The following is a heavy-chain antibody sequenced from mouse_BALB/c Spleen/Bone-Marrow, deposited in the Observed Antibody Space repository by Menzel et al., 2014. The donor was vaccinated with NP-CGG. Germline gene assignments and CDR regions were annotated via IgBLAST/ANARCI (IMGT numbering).Heavy chain of an antibody. CDR1: GYAFTSYN. CDR2: IDPYSGGT. J-gene: IGHJ2*01. V-gene: IGHV1S135*01. CDR3: ARNLGYGYFDY. Sequence: VQPKESGPELVKPGASVKVSCKASGYAFTSYNMYWVKQSHGKSLEWMGYIDPYSGGTSYNQKFKGKATLTVDKSSSTAYMHLNSLASEDSAVYYCARNLGYGYFDYWGQGTTLTVSS. D-gene: IGHD3-1*01.